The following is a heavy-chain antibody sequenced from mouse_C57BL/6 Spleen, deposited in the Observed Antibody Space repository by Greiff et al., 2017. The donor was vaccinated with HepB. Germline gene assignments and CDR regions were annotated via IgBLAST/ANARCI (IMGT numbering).Heavy chain of an antibody. D-gene: IGHD2-5*01. CDR3: ARRYYSNYYYAMDY. CDR2: IDPSDSYT. Sequence: QVQLQQPGAELVMPGASVKLSCKASGYTFTSYWMHWVKQRPGQGLEWIGEIDPSDSYTNYNQKFKGKSTLTVDKSSSTAYMQLSSLTSEDSAVYYCARRYYSNYYYAMDYWGQGTSVTVSS. J-gene: IGHJ4*01. CDR1: GYTFTSYW. V-gene: IGHV1-69*01.